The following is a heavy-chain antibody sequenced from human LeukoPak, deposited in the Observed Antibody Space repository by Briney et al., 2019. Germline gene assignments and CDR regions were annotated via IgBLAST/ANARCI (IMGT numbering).Heavy chain of an antibody. Sequence: PSETLSLTCAVYGGSFSGYYWSWIRQPPGKGLEWIGSIYYSGSTYYNPSLKSRVTISVDTSKNQFSLKLSSVTAADTAVYYCANMVVPAATGVFDPWGQGTLVTVSS. CDR1: GGSFSGYY. CDR2: IYYSGST. CDR3: ANMVVPAATGVFDP. V-gene: IGHV4-34*01. D-gene: IGHD2-2*01. J-gene: IGHJ5*02.